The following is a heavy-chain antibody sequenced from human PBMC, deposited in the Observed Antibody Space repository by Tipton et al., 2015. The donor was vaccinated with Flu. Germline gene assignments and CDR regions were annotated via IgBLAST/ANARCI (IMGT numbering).Heavy chain of an antibody. D-gene: IGHD3-10*01. J-gene: IGHJ4*02. CDR3: VRLTYYYGSGTSDF. CDR2: VSHSGTT. Sequence: LRLSCGASGYSINNGYYWGWIRQPPGKGLEWIGSVSHSGTTYYHPSLKSRVTISVDTFKSQFSLSLSSVTAADTAVYYCVRLTYYYGSGTSDFWGRGTLVTVSS. V-gene: IGHV4-38-2*01. CDR1: GYSINNGYY.